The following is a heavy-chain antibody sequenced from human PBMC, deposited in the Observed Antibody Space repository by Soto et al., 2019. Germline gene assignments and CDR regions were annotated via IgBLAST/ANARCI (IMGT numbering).Heavy chain of an antibody. D-gene: IGHD4-17*01. V-gene: IGHV3-74*01. CDR3: ARDPYSSTTVTIMDY. J-gene: IGHJ4*02. CDR2: INRDGSTT. CDR1: GITFSTYW. Sequence: GGSLRLSCAASGITFSTYWMHWVRQVPGRGPVWVSRINRDGSTTTYADSVKGRFTISRDNARSTLYLQMNSLTDEDTAIYYCARDPYSSTTVTIMDYWGRGPLVTVSS.